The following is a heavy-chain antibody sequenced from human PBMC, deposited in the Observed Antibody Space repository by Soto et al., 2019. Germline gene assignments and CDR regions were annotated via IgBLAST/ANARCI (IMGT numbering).Heavy chain of an antibody. CDR2: IYYSGST. CDR1: GGSISSYY. D-gene: IGHD2-21*01. V-gene: IGHV4-59*01. J-gene: IGHJ3*02. CDR3: ARAGVVSAFPGFFDI. Sequence: QVQLQESGPGLVKPSETLSLTCTVSGGSISSYYWSWIRQPPGKGLEWIGYIYYSGSTNYNPSLKSRVTISVATSKTQFSLRRGSVPAADPAVYYGARAGVVSAFPGFFDIWGKGTRVTVSS.